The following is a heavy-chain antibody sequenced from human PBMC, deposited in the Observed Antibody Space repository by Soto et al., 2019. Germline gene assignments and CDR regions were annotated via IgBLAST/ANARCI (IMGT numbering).Heavy chain of an antibody. D-gene: IGHD3-10*01. CDR1: GFTFSSYA. Sequence: QVQLVESGGGVVQPGRSLRLSCAASGFTFSSYAMHWVRQAPGKGLEWVAVISYDGSNKYYADSVKGRFTISRDNSKNTLYLQMNSLRAEDTAVYYCARGGAMVRGVIILGHDYWGQGTLVTVSS. CDR3: ARGGAMVRGVIILGHDY. V-gene: IGHV3-30-3*01. J-gene: IGHJ4*02. CDR2: ISYDGSNK.